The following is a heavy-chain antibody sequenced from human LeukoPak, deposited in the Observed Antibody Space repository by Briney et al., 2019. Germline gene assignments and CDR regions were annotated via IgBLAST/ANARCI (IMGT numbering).Heavy chain of an antibody. J-gene: IGHJ5*02. CDR3: ATAGGYCSSTSCSRGNWFDP. CDR1: GYTLTELS. CDR2: FDPEDGET. Sequence: ASVKVSCKVSGYTLTELSLHWVRQAPGKGLEWGGGFDPEDGETIYAQKFQGRVTMTEDTSTDTAYMELSSLRSEDTAVYYCATAGGYCSSTSCSRGNWFDPWGQGTLVTVSS. V-gene: IGHV1-24*01. D-gene: IGHD2-2*01.